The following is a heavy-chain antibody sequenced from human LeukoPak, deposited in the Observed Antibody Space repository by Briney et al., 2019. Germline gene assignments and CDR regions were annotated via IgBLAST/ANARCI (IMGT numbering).Heavy chain of an antibody. J-gene: IGHJ4*02. V-gene: IGHV3-9*01. CDR2: ISWNSDTI. CDR3: ATWRTSVTTFDY. CDR1: GFDFDDYA. Sequence: GGSLRLSCAASGFDFDDYAMHWVRQAPGKGLEWVSSISWNSDTIYYADSVKGRFTISRDNSKNTLYLQMNSLRVDDTAVYYCATWRTSVTTFDYWGQGTLVTVSS. D-gene: IGHD4-17*01.